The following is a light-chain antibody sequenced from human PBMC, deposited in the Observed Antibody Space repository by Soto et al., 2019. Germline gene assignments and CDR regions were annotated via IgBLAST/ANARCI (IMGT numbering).Light chain of an antibody. CDR2: EDN. Sequence: NFMLTQPHSVSESPGKTVTISCTGSSGSIASNYVQWYQQRPGSAPTTVIYEDNQRPSGVPDRFSGSIDSSSNSAFLTISGLKTEDEADYYCQSYDSSNYVFGTGTKVT. CDR3: QSYDSSNYV. J-gene: IGLJ1*01. V-gene: IGLV6-57*02. CDR1: SGSIASNY.